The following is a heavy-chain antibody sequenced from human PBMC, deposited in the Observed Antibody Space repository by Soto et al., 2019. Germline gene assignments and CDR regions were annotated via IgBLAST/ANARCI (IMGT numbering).Heavy chain of an antibody. CDR3: ARGGESSNYYYYGMDV. D-gene: IGHD2-21*01. Sequence: ASVKVSCKAFGYTFTSYGISWVRQASGQGLEWMGWISAYNGNTNYAQKLQGRVTMTTDTSTSTAYMELRSLRSDDTAVYYCARGGESSNYYYYGMDVWGQGTTVTVSS. CDR1: GYTFTSYG. J-gene: IGHJ6*02. V-gene: IGHV1-18*01. CDR2: ISAYNGNT.